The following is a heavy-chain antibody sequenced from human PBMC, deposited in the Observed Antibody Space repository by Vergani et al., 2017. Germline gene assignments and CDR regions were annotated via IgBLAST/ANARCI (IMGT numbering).Heavy chain of an antibody. J-gene: IGHJ2*01. Sequence: QVQLQQWGAGLLKPSETLSLTCAVYGGSFSGYYWSWIRQPPGKGLEWIGEINHSGSTNYNPSLKSRVTISVDTSKNQFSLKLSSVTAADTAVYYCASSKDIGELWYFDLWGRGTLVTVSS. CDR1: GGSFSGYY. CDR3: ASSKDIGELWYFDL. V-gene: IGHV4-34*01. D-gene: IGHD3-10*01. CDR2: INHSGST.